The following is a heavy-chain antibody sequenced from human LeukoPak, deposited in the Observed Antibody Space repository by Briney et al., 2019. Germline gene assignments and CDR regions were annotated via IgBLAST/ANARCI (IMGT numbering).Heavy chain of an antibody. Sequence: GGSLRLSCGASGFTVSLSYMNWFRQAPGKGLEWISYISSSSNPIYYADSVKGRFTISRDNAKNSLYLQLSSLRAEDTAVYYCARDPGLMRAAACGDYWGQGTLVIVSS. D-gene: IGHD6-13*01. J-gene: IGHJ4*02. V-gene: IGHV3-48*01. CDR3: ARDPGLMRAAACGDY. CDR1: GFTVSLSY. CDR2: ISSSSNPI.